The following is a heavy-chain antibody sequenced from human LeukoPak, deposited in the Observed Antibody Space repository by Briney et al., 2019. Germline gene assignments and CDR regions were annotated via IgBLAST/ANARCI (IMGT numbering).Heavy chain of an antibody. V-gene: IGHV3-48*03. D-gene: IGHD3-22*01. J-gene: IGHJ3*02. CDR2: ISTSGTTI. Sequence: GGSLRLSCAASGFTFSSYEMNWVRQAPGKGLEWVSYISTSGTTINYADSVKGRFTISRDNAKNSLYLQMKSLRAEDTAVYYCARREYYYDSSGQRDAFDIWGQGTMVLVSS. CDR3: ARREYYYDSSGQRDAFDI. CDR1: GFTFSSYE.